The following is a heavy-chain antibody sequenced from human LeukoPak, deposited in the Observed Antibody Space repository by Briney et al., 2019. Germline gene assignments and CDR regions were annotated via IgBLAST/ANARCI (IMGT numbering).Heavy chain of an antibody. CDR1: GGSFSGYY. D-gene: IGHD6-13*01. J-gene: IGHJ2*01. V-gene: IGHV4-34*01. Sequence: SETLSLTCAVYGGSFSGYYWSWIRQPPGKGLEWIGEINHSGSTNYNPSLKSRVTISVDTSKHQFSLKLSSVTAADTAVYYCARAAYSSTWYSRYFDLWGRGTLVTVSS. CDR3: ARAAYSSTWYSRYFDL. CDR2: INHSGST.